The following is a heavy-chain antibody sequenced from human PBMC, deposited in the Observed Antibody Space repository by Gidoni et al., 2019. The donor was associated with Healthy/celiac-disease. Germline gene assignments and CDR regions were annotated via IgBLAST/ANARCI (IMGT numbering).Heavy chain of an antibody. J-gene: IGHJ2*01. V-gene: IGHV3-23*01. D-gene: IGHD3-22*01. CDR1: GFTFSSIA. CDR2: ISGSGGST. Sequence: EVQLLESGGGLVQAGGSLRRSGAASGFTFSSIAMSWVRQAPGKGLEWVSAISGSGGSTYYADSVKGRFTISRDNSKNTLYLQMNSLRAEDTAVYYCAKAYYYDSSGYYPDWYFDLWGRGTLVTVSS. CDR3: AKAYYYDSSGYYPDWYFDL.